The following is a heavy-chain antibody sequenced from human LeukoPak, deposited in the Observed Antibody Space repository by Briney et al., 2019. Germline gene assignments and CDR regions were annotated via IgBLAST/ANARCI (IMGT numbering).Heavy chain of an antibody. V-gene: IGHV3-23*01. CDR3: AKHVPTYYDFWSGYLDY. CDR1: GFTFSSYA. Sequence: GGSLRLSCAASGFTFSSYAMSWVRQAPGKGLEWVSAISGSGGSTYYADSVKGRFTISRDNSKNTLYLQMNSLRADDTAVYYCAKHVPTYYDFWSGYLDYWGQGTLVTVSS. D-gene: IGHD3-3*01. CDR2: ISGSGGST. J-gene: IGHJ4*02.